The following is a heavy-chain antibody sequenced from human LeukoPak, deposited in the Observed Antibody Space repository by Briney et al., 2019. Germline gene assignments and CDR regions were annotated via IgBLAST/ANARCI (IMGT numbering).Heavy chain of an antibody. D-gene: IGHD6-19*01. CDR2: IYYSGSN. CDR3: ARAGYSSRCYGY. Sequence: SETLSLTCTVSGGSISSYYWSWIRQPPGKGREWIGYIYYSGSNNYNPSLKSGGTISVEKSKNQFSLKLSSVTAADTAVYYCARAGYSSRCYGYWGQGTLVTVSS. J-gene: IGHJ4*02. V-gene: IGHV4-59*01. CDR1: GGSISSYY.